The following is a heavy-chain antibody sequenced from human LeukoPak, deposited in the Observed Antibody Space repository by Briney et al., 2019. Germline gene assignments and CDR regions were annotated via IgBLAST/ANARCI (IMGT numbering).Heavy chain of an antibody. D-gene: IGHD2-15*01. Sequence: GGSLRLSCAASGFTFSSYAMHWVRQAPGKGLEWVAVISYDGSNKYYADSVKGRFTISRDNSKNTLYLQMNSLRAEDTAVYYCARDSGYCSGGSCSSVDYWGQGTLVTVSS. J-gene: IGHJ4*02. CDR2: ISYDGSNK. V-gene: IGHV3-30-3*01. CDR3: ARDSGYCSGGSCSSVDY. CDR1: GFTFSSYA.